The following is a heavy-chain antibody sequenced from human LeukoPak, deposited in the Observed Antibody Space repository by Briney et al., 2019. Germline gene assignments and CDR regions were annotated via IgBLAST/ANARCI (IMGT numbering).Heavy chain of an antibody. CDR3: ARSPTDRCSGGSCYRSNYYYYGMDV. V-gene: IGHV3-30-3*01. Sequence: GGSLRLSCAASGFTISSYAMHWVRQAPGKGLEWVAVISYDGSNKYYADSVKGRFTISRDNSKNTLYLQMNSLRAEDTAVYYCARSPTDRCSGGSCYRSNYYYYGMDVWGQGTTVTVSS. D-gene: IGHD2-15*01. CDR1: GFTISSYA. J-gene: IGHJ6*02. CDR2: ISYDGSNK.